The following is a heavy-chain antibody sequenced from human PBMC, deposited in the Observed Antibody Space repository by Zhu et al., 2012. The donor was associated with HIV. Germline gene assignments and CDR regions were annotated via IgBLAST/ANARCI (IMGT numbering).Heavy chain of an antibody. Sequence: QVQLQESGPGLVKPSETLSLTCAVSGYSISRGYYWGWIRQSPGKGLEWIGSIFHGGTTYYKSSLKSRVTISLDMSKNQFSLKLTSVTAADTAVYYCARLADILTGYYSPRDGFDIWGQGTMVTVSS. CDR1: GYSISRGYY. V-gene: IGHV4-38-2*01. D-gene: IGHD3-9*01. CDR2: IFHGGTT. CDR3: ARLADILTGYYSPRDGFDI. J-gene: IGHJ3*02.